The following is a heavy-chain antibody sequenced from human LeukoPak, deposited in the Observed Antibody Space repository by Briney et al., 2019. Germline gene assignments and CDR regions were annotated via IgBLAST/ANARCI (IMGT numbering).Heavy chain of an antibody. V-gene: IGHV1-3*03. CDR1: GYTFTSYA. Sequence: ASVKVSCKASGYTFTSYAMHWVRQAPGQRLEWMGWINAGNGNTKYSQEFQGRVTITRDTSASTAYMELSSLRSEDMAVYYCARGPPEGYKETYGDYPYFDYWGQGTQVTVSS. D-gene: IGHD4-17*01. J-gene: IGHJ4*02. CDR2: INAGNGNT. CDR3: ARGPPEGYKETYGDYPYFDY.